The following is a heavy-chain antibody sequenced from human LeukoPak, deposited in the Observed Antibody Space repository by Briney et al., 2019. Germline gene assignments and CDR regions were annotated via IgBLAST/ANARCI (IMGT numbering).Heavy chain of an antibody. CDR1: GYTFTSYG. CDR3: ARIPTGGFLEWSYYYYYGMDV. Sequence: ASVKVSCKASGYTFTSYGISWVRQAPGQGREGMGWISAYNGNTNYAQKLQGRVTMTTDTSTSTAYMELRSLRSDDTAVYYCARIPTGGFLEWSYYYYYGMDVWGQGTTVTVSS. D-gene: IGHD3-3*01. CDR2: ISAYNGNT. J-gene: IGHJ6*02. V-gene: IGHV1-18*01.